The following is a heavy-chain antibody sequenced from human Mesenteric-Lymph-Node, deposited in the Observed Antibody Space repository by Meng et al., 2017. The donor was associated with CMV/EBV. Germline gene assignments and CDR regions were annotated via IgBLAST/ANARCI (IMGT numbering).Heavy chain of an antibody. CDR1: EYAFTDYY. CDR3: ARVYHNIGGMYGMDV. J-gene: IGHJ6*02. Sequence: ASVKVSCKASEYAFTDYYIHWVRQAPGRGLEWMGWINPKSGVTYYAQNFQVRVTMTRDTSINTAYMDLSRLRSDDTAIYYCARVYHNIGGMYGMDVWGQGTTVTVSS. CDR2: INPKSGVT. D-gene: IGHD3-16*01. V-gene: IGHV1-2*02.